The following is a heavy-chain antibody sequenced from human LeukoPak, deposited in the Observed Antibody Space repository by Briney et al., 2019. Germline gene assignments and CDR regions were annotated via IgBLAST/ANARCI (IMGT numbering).Heavy chain of an antibody. Sequence: GGSLRLSCAASGFTFSSYAMSWVRQAPGKGLEWVSAISGSGGSTYYADSVKGRFTISRDNSKNTLYLQMNSLRAEDTAVYYCAREEIVVVPAAMNWFDPWGQGTLVTVSS. CDR2: ISGSGGST. CDR1: GFTFSSYA. CDR3: AREEIVVVPAAMNWFDP. J-gene: IGHJ5*02. V-gene: IGHV3-23*01. D-gene: IGHD2-2*01.